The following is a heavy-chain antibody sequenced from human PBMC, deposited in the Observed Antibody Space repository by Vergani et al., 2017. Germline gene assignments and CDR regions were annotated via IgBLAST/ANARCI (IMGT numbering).Heavy chain of an antibody. J-gene: IGHJ5*02. Sequence: EVQLEESGGGLVLPGRSLRLSCVASGFTSAGYAMHWVRHAPGKGLEWVSGISWNSNSIGYADSVKGRFTISRDNAKNSLYLQMNSLRAGDTALYYCAKDLGTSSGGGWFDPWGQGTLVTVSS. CDR2: ISWNSNSI. CDR3: AKDLGTSSGGGWFDP. CDR1: GFTSAGYA. V-gene: IGHV3-9*02. D-gene: IGHD6-6*01.